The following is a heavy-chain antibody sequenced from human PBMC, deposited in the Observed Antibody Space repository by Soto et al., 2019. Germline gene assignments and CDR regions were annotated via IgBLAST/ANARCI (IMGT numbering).Heavy chain of an antibody. CDR2: ISRSGTTI. CDR3: AGGLGY. J-gene: IGHJ4*02. V-gene: IGHV3-48*03. CDR1: GFTFSSYE. Sequence: EEQLVESGGGLVQPGGSLRLSCAASGFTFSSYEMNWVRQAPGKGLEWVSHISRSGTTIFYADSVKGRFTISRDNAKNSLYLQMNSLRVEDKAIYYCAGGLGYWGQGTLVTVSS. D-gene: IGHD6-19*01.